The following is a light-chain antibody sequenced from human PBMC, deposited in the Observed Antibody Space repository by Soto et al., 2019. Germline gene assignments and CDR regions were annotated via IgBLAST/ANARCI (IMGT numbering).Light chain of an antibody. CDR2: AAS. CDR1: QSVSNT. V-gene: IGKV3-20*01. J-gene: IGKJ5*01. Sequence: EILLTQSPATLSVSAGESATISCRASQSVSNTLAWYQQPTGKTPRLLIYAASSRDTGIPDRFSGSGSGTDFTLTIDGLEPEDFVVYYCQQFGYLPITFGQGTRLEIK. CDR3: QQFGYLPIT.